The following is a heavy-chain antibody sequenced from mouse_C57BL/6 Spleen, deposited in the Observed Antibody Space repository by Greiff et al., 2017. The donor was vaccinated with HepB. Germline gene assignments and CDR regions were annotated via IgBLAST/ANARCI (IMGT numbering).Heavy chain of an antibody. CDR3: ARGAQAWFAY. J-gene: IGHJ3*01. V-gene: IGHV1-52*01. Sequence: QVQLQQSGAELVRPGSSVKLSCKASGYNFTSYWMHWVKQRPIQGLEWIGNIDPTDSETHYNQKFKDKATLTVDKSSSTAYMQLSSLTSEDSAVYYCARGAQAWFAYWGQGTLVTVSA. CDR1: GYNFTSYW. D-gene: IGHD3-2*02. CDR2: IDPTDSET.